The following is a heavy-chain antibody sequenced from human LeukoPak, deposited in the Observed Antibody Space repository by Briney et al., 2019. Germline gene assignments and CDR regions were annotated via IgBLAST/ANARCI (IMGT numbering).Heavy chain of an antibody. J-gene: IGHJ3*02. D-gene: IGHD3-9*01. Sequence: PSETLSLTCTVSGGSISSGSYYWSWIRQPAGKGLEWIGRIYTSGSTNYNPSLKSRVIISLDTSKNQFSLKLTAVTAADTAVYYCARGSKLRYFDWFDAFDIWGQGTMVTVSS. V-gene: IGHV4-61*02. CDR1: GGSISSGSYY. CDR2: IYTSGST. CDR3: ARGSKLRYFDWFDAFDI.